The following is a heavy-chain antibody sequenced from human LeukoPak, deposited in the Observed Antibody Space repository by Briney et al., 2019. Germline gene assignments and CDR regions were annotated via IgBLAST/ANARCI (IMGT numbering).Heavy chain of an antibody. CDR3: ARDLAVLGVVFTSYMDV. V-gene: IGHV1-18*01. CDR1: GYTFISHG. Sequence: ASVKVSCKASGYTFISHGITWVRQAPGQGLEWMGWISTYSGNTHYAQKFQGRVTLTKDTSTTTAYLELRSLRADDTAVYYCARDLAVLGVVFTSYMDVWGQGTPVTVSS. CDR2: ISTYSGNT. J-gene: IGHJ6*03. D-gene: IGHD3-3*01.